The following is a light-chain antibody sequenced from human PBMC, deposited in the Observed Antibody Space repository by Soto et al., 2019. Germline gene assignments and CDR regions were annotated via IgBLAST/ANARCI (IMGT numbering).Light chain of an antibody. CDR1: SSDVGGYNY. Sequence: QSALTQPASVSGSPGQSITISCTGTSSDVGGYNYVSWYQQHPGKAPKLMIYEVSNRPSGVSNRFSGSKSGNTASLTISGLQAEDEADYYCSSYTSSSILRFGGGTKVTVL. CDR3: SSYTSSSILR. V-gene: IGLV2-14*01. CDR2: EVS. J-gene: IGLJ3*02.